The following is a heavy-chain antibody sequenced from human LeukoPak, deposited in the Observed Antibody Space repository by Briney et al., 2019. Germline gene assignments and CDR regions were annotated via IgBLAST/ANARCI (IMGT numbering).Heavy chain of an antibody. CDR2: INHSGST. Sequence: SGTLSLTCAVYGGSFSGYYWSWIRQPPGKGLEWIGEINHSGSTNYNPSLKSRVTISVDTSKNQFSLKLSSVTAADTAVYYCARGENGYYYDSSGYYPWGQGTLVTVSS. V-gene: IGHV4-34*01. D-gene: IGHD3-22*01. CDR3: ARGENGYYYDSSGYYP. CDR1: GGSFSGYY. J-gene: IGHJ5*02.